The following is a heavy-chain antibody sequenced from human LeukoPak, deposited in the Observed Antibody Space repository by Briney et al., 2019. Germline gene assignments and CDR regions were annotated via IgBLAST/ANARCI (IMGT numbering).Heavy chain of an antibody. Sequence: SETLSLTCTVSGGSISSSSYYWGWIRQPPGKGLEWVGSIYYSGSTYYNPSLKSRVTISVDTSKNQFSLKLSSVTAADTAVYYCARDHAITMVRGVIITELEDWFDPWGQGTLVTVSS. D-gene: IGHD3-10*01. J-gene: IGHJ5*02. CDR2: IYYSGST. CDR3: ARDHAITMVRGVIITELEDWFDP. V-gene: IGHV4-39*02. CDR1: GGSISSSSYY.